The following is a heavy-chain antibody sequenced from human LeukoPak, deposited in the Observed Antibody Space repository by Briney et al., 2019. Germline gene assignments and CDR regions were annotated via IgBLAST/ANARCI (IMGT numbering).Heavy chain of an antibody. J-gene: IGHJ4*02. D-gene: IGHD3-22*01. Sequence: PGGSLRLSCAASGFTFSSYAMSWVRQAPGKGLEWVSYISSSGSTIYYADSVKGRFTISRDNAKNSLYLQMNSLRAEDTAVYYCARAGVDYYDSSGQLDYWGQGTLVTVSS. CDR3: ARAGVDYYDSSGQLDY. V-gene: IGHV3-48*04. CDR1: GFTFSSYA. CDR2: ISSSGSTI.